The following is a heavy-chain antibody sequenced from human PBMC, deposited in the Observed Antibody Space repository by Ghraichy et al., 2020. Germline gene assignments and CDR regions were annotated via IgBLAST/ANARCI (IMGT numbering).Heavy chain of an antibody. CDR2: SKDNGNNYAT. CDR1: GFSFRDRH. Sequence: GGSLRLSCVASGFSFRDRHMHWVRQAPGKGLEWVGRSKDNGNNYATENAASVEGRFTISRDESKTSLNLHMNNLRTEDTAVYYCARVDQSSAWSFTYWGQGVLVTVSS. J-gene: IGHJ4*02. V-gene: IGHV3-72*01. CDR3: ARVDQSSAWSFTY. D-gene: IGHD6-19*01.